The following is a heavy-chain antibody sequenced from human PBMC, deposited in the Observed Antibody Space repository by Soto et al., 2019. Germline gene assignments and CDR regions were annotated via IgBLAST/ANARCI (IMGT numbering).Heavy chain of an antibody. CDR2: IIPIFGTA. CDR1: GGSFNRHT. V-gene: IGHV1-69*01. D-gene: IGHD6-6*01. CDR3: AKDRPGGPWPFDY. J-gene: IGHJ4*02. Sequence: QVQLVQSGAEVRKPGSSVRVSCKASGGSFNRHTISWVRQAPGQGLEWMGGIIPIFGTANHAQKFQGRVTIIADESTSTVYMELSSLRSDDTAIYYCAKDRPGGPWPFDYWGQGTLVTVSS.